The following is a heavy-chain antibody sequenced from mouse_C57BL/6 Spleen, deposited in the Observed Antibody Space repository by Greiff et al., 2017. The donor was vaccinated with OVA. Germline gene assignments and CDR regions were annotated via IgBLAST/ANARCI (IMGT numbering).Heavy chain of an antibody. CDR1: GFTFSSYT. CDR2: ISGGGGNT. J-gene: IGHJ2*01. V-gene: IGHV5-9*01. CDR3: ARLDGYLDY. D-gene: IGHD2-3*01. Sequence: EVQRVESGGGLVKPGGSLKLSCAASGFTFSSYTMSWVRQTPEKRLEWVATISGGGGNTYYPDSVKGRFTISRDNAKNTLYLQMSSLRSEDTALYYCARLDGYLDYWGQGTTLTVSS.